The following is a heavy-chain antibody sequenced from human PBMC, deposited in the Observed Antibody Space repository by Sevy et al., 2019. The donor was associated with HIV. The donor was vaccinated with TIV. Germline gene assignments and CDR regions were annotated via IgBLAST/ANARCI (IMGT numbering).Heavy chain of an antibody. J-gene: IGHJ4*02. Sequence: GGSLRPSCSASGFPFNKEWMSWVRQAPGKGLEWVGRIKSKKDGGATDYAAPANGRFTISRDDSKNTLYLQMNSLKIEDTGFYYCSSQGERYWGRGTLVTVSS. D-gene: IGHD3-16*01. CDR2: IKSKKDGGAT. CDR1: GFPFNKEW. CDR3: SSQGERY. V-gene: IGHV3-15*01.